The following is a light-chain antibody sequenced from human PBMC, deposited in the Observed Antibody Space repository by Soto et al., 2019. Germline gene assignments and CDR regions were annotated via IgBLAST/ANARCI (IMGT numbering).Light chain of an antibody. CDR3: QQYGNSTLT. J-gene: IGKJ4*01. V-gene: IGKV3-20*01. CDR2: GAS. Sequence: EIVLTQSPGTLSLSPGERATLSCRASQSVTSSYLAWYQQKPGQAPRLLIYGASSRATGIPDRFSGSGSGTDFTLTISRLEPEDFAVYYCQQYGNSTLTFGRGTKVEIK. CDR1: QSVTSSY.